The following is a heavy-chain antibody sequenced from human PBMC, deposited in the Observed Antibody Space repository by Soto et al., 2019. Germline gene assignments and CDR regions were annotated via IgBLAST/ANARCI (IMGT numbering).Heavy chain of an antibody. CDR1: EFTFSVYS. CDR2: ISSGSSYI. Sequence: DVQLEESGGGLVKPGGSLRLSCVASEFTFSVYSMNWVRQAPGKGLEWVSSISSGSSYIYYADSVKGRFTISRDNDKSSLFLHMNSLIVDDTAVYYCTRVRVKIRGGYYHYYGMDVWGQGTTVTVSS. V-gene: IGHV3-21*02. D-gene: IGHD3-10*01. J-gene: IGHJ6*02. CDR3: TRVRVKIRGGYYHYYGMDV.